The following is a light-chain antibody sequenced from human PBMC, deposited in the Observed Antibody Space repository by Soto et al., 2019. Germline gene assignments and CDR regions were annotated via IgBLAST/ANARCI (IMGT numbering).Light chain of an antibody. CDR1: QSISSGY. Sequence: EIVLTQSPGTLSLSPGERATLSCRASQSISSGYLTWYQQKPGQAPRLLIYGASSRATGIPDRFTGSGSGTDFTLTISSLEPGDFAVYYCQQYGSSFRYICGQGTKVEIK. J-gene: IGKJ2*01. CDR2: GAS. CDR3: QQYGSSFRYI. V-gene: IGKV3-20*01.